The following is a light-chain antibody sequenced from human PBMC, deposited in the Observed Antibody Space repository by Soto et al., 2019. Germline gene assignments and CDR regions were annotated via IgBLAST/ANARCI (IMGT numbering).Light chain of an antibody. CDR1: QSVSNNY. V-gene: IGKV3-20*01. Sequence: VWTLSPGPLSVSQGERANLSCRASQSVSNNYLAWYQQKPGQAPRLLIYGASNRATGIPDRFSGSGSGTDFTLPFSSLEPDDFAVYYCPQYGSSGTFGQGTKVDIK. J-gene: IGKJ1*01. CDR2: GAS. CDR3: PQYGSSGT.